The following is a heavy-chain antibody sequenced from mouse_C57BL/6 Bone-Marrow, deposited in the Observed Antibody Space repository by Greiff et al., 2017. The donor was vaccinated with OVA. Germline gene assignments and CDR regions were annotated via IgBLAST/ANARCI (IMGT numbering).Heavy chain of an antibody. CDR2: IYPGSGST. CDR3: ARCDGYLYYYAMDY. V-gene: IGHV1-55*01. CDR1: GYTFTSYW. Sequence: QVQLQQSGAELVKPGASVKMSCKASGYTFTSYWITWVKQRPGQGLEWIGDIYPGSGSTNYNEKFKSKATLTVDTSSSTAYMQLSSLTSEDSAVYYCARCDGYLYYYAMDYWGQGTSVTVSS. J-gene: IGHJ4*01. D-gene: IGHD2-3*01.